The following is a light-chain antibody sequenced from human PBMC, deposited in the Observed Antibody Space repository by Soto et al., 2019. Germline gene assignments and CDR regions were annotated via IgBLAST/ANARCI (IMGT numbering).Light chain of an antibody. CDR1: SSNIGAGYD. CDR2: ANS. CDR3: QSYDSSPAKV. Sequence: QSVLTQPPSVSGAPGQRVTISCTGSSSNIGAGYDVHWYQQLPGTAPKLLIFANSNRPSGVPDRFSGSKSGTSASLAITGLQTEDEADYYCQSYDSSPAKVFGGGTQLTVL. J-gene: IGLJ2*01. V-gene: IGLV1-40*01.